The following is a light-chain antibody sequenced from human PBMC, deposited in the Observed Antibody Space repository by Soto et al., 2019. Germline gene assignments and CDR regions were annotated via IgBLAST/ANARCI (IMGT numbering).Light chain of an antibody. CDR1: QSIGEW. Sequence: IQMTQSPITLAASVGDRVTITCRASQSIGEWLAWYQQKPGEAPELLIYKASTLQSGVPSRFSGSGSGTEFTLTISCLQPDDFAIYYCQQYKSHSELSFGGGTKVEI. CDR2: KAS. J-gene: IGKJ4*01. CDR3: QQYKSHSELS. V-gene: IGKV1-5*03.